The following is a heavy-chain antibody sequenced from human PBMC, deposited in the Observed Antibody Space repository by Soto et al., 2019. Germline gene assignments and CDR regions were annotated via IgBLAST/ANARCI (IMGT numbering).Heavy chain of an antibody. CDR3: ARDRAGANYYYYGMDV. D-gene: IGHD6-19*01. CDR1: GYTFTSYG. CDR2: ISAYNGDT. J-gene: IGHJ6*02. Sequence: ASVKVSCKASGYTFTSYGISWVRQAPGQGLEWMGWISAYNGDTNYAQKLQGRVTMTTDTSTSTAYMELRSLRSDDTAVYYCARDRAGANYYYYGMDVWGQGTTVTVSS. V-gene: IGHV1-18*01.